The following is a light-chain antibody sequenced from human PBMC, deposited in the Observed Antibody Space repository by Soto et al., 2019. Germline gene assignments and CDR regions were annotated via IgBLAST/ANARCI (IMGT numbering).Light chain of an antibody. J-gene: IGKJ1*01. V-gene: IGKV3-20*01. CDR2: GAS. Sequence: ENMLKHSLDTLALYPGERATLSCRASQSISSTQLVWYQQRPGQAPSLLIFGASSRATGIPDRFSGSGSGTDFTLTISGLEPEDFAVYYCQQYATLPGTFGQGTKVDI. CDR1: QSISSTQ. CDR3: QQYATLPGT.